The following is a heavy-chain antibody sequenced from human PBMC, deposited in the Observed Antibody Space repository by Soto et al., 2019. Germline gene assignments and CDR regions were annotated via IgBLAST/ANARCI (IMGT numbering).Heavy chain of an antibody. D-gene: IGHD3-10*01. CDR1: GFAFSTYA. CDR2: TTGNGGST. J-gene: IGHJ6*03. CDR3: AKGGAI. Sequence: EIQLLESGGGLVQPGGSLRLSCTASGFAFSTYAMTWLRQAPGKGLEWVSATTGNGGSTYYAAYVRGRFTISRDNSKNSLFLQMNSLRADDTAVYFCAKGGAIWGKGTTVTVSS. V-gene: IGHV3-23*01.